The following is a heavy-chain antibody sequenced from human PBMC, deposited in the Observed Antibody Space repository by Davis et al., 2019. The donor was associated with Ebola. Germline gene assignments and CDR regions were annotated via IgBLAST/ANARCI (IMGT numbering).Heavy chain of an antibody. J-gene: IGHJ6*02. CDR1: GYTFTGYY. Sequence: ASVKVSCKASGYTFTGYYMHWVRQAPGQGLEWMGWINPNSGGTNYAQKFQGRVTMTRDTSISTAYMELSRLRSDDTAVYYCARLGHGGGGYSGYESYYYYGMDVWGQGTTVTVSS. V-gene: IGHV1-2*02. CDR2: INPNSGGT. D-gene: IGHD5-12*01. CDR3: ARLGHGGGGYSGYESYYYYGMDV.